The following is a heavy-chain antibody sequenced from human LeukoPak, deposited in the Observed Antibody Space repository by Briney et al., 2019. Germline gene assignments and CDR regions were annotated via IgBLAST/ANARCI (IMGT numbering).Heavy chain of an antibody. Sequence: PSETLSLTCTVSGGSVSSGGFYWTWIRQPPGKGLEWIGLIYDSGNTNYNPSLKSRVTISLDTSKNQLSLKLTSVTAADTAVYYCAREWSYWGQGTLVTVSS. CDR1: GGSVSSGGFY. J-gene: IGHJ4*02. CDR2: IYDSGNT. V-gene: IGHV4-61*08. CDR3: AREWSY. D-gene: IGHD3-3*01.